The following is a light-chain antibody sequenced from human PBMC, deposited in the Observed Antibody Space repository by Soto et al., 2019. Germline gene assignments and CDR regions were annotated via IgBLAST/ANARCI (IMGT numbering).Light chain of an antibody. CDR1: SSTVGGFNV. CDR2: EGI. CDR3: CSYVGATTYV. V-gene: IGLV2-23*01. Sequence: QSALTQPASVSGSPGQSITISGTGTSSTVGGFNVVSWYQQHPGKAPKVIIYEGIKRPSGVSNRFSGSNSGSTASLTISGLQAEDEADYYCCSYVGATTYVFGTGTKVTV. J-gene: IGLJ1*01.